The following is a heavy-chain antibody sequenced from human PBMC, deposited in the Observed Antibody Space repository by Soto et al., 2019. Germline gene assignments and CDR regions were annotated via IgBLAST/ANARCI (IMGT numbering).Heavy chain of an antibody. D-gene: IGHD3-3*01. V-gene: IGHV3-33*01. J-gene: IGHJ6*02. Sequence: QVQVVESGGGVVQPGRSLRLSCAASGFTFSSFGMHWLRQAPGKGLEWVSLIWYDGSKKSYGDSVKGRFTISRDNSRNTVYLQMNSLRADDTAVYYCARDASYYSLRSGYYPSRNGMDVWGQGTTVTVSS. CDR3: ARDASYYSLRSGYYPSRNGMDV. CDR1: GFTFSSFG. CDR2: IWYDGSKK.